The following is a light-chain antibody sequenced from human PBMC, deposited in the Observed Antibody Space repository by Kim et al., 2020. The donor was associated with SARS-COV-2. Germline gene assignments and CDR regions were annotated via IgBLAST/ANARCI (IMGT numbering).Light chain of an antibody. CDR3: LQVNDYPPT. J-gene: IGKJ4*01. Sequence: AIQLTQSPSSLSASVGDRVTITCRASQDISNDLGWYQQKPGKAPNLLIYATSTLQSGVPSWFSGSGSGTEFTLTISSLQPEDVATYYCLQVNDYPPTSGGGTKVDIK. CDR2: ATS. CDR1: QDISND. V-gene: IGKV1-6*01.